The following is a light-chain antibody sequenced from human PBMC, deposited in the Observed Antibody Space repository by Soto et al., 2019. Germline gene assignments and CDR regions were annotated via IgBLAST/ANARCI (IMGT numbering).Light chain of an antibody. CDR3: LHYYNYPKT. CDR1: RYIRSD. J-gene: IGKJ1*01. CDR2: AAS. V-gene: IGKV1-6*01. Sequence: IQMTQSPSSLSASVGDRVTITCRASRYIRSDLSWYQQRPGRAPKLLLFAASRLEGGVPSRFSGSYSGRDFTLTISGLQPDDFATYYCLHYYNYPKTFGQGTKVDIK.